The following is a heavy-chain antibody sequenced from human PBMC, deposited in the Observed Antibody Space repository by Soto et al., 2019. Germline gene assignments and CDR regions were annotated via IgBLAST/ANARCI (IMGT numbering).Heavy chain of an antibody. J-gene: IGHJ4*02. D-gene: IGHD1-26*01. CDR3: ARYAPEWWEQHGAFDY. V-gene: IGHV1-2*02. Sequence: QVQLVQSGAEVKKPGASVKVSCKASGYTFTGYYMHWVRQAPGQGLEWMGWINPNSGGTNYAQKFQGRVTMTRDTSISTAYMDPSRLRSDDTALYYCARYAPEWWEQHGAFDYWGQGTLGAFSS. CDR1: GYTFTGYY. CDR2: INPNSGGT.